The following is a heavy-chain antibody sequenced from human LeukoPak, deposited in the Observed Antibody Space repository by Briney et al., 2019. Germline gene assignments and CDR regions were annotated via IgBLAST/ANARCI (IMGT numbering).Heavy chain of an antibody. CDR3: ARDMSRYTSQRFLESLPGDWFDP. D-gene: IGHD3-3*01. V-gene: IGHV4-39*07. Sequence: PSETLSLTCTVAGGSISSSSYYWGWIREPPRKGLEWIGSICYSVGTYYNPSLKSRVTISVPTSKNQFSLKLSSVTAADTAVYYCARDMSRYTSQRFLESLPGDWFDPWGQGTLVTVSS. CDR2: ICYSVGT. CDR1: GGSISSSSYY. J-gene: IGHJ5*02.